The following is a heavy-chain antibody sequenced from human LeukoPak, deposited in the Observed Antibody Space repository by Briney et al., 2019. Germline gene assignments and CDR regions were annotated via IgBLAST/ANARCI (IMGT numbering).Heavy chain of an antibody. J-gene: IGHJ4*02. V-gene: IGHV4-4*07. Sequence: PSETLSLTCTVSGDSISNYYWSWIRQPAGKGLEWIGRIYTSGSTNYNPSLKSRVTMSVDTSKNQFSLKLSSVTAADTAVYYCARVSLVRGAPDYYFDYWGQGTLVTVSS. CDR3: ARVSLVRGAPDYYFDY. CDR1: GDSISNYY. D-gene: IGHD3-10*01. CDR2: IYTSGST.